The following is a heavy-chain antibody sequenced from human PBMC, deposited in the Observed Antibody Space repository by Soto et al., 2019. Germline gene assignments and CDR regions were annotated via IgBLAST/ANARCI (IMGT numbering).Heavy chain of an antibody. V-gene: IGHV3-21*01. CDR1: GFTFRSYT. D-gene: IGHD2-2*01. CDR2: ISSGSDYI. CDR3: GRDCSVTTCPSGLSTYYFGTDV. J-gene: IGHJ6*02. Sequence: GGSLRLSCAASGFTFRSYTMNWVRQAPGKGLEWVSSISSGSDYIYYADSLKGRFTISRDNAKNSLYLQMNSLRAEDTAVYYCGRDCSVTTCPSGLSTYYFGTDVWGQGTTVTVS.